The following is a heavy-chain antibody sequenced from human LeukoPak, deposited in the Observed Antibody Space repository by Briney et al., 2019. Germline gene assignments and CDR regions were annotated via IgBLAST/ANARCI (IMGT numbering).Heavy chain of an antibody. V-gene: IGHV3-23*01. D-gene: IGHD1-26*01. CDR2: IRSSGSTK. CDR3: AKGGAMVGATKRFDY. Sequence: GGSLRLSCAASGFTFNNYAMRWVRQAPGKGLEWVSGIRSSGSTKYYADSVRGRFTIPRDNSKSTLYRQMNSLRAVDTAVFYWAKGGAMVGATKRFDYWGQGTLVTVSS. CDR1: GFTFNNYA. J-gene: IGHJ4*02.